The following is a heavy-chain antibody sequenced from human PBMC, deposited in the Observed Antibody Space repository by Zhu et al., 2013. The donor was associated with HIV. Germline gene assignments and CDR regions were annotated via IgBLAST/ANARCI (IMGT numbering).Heavy chain of an antibody. CDR3: ARDTAAAAGTESYFDF. CDR1: GYTFTSYY. J-gene: IGHJ4*02. D-gene: IGHD6-13*01. CDR2: INPSGGST. Sequence: QVQLVQSGAEVKEPGASVKVSCKASGYTFTSYYMHWVRQAPGQGLEWMGIINPSGGSTSYAQKFQGRVTMTRDTSTSTVYMELSSLRSEDTAVYYCARDTAAAAGTESYFDFWGQGTLVTVSS. V-gene: IGHV1-46*01.